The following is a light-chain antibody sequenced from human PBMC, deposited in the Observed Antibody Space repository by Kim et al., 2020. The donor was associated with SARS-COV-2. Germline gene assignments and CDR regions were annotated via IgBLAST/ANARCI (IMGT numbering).Light chain of an antibody. CDR3: HQVNSYPHT. CDR2: AAS. J-gene: IGKJ2*01. Sequence: DIQLTQSPSFLSASVGDRATITCRASRAISIYVAWYQQKPGKAPKLLIYAASILQSGVPSRFSGSGSGTEFTLTISSLQTEDSATYYCHQVNSYPHTFGQGPSWRS. V-gene: IGKV1-9*01. CDR1: RAISIY.